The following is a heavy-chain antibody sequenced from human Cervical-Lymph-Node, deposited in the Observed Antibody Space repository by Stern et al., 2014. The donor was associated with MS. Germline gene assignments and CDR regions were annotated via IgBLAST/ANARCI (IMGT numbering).Heavy chain of an antibody. CDR3: ARGYTTSSGRPDY. CDR1: GGSTSSYY. CDR2: ISSSGGT. D-gene: IGHD6-6*01. V-gene: IGHV4-59*08. Sequence: QLQLQESGPGLVKPSETLSLTCTVSGGSTSSYYWSWIRQPPGKGLEWIGYISSSGGTKYNPSLKSRVTISLDTSTNTLSLNLSSVTAADTAVYYCARGYTTSSGRPDYWGQGTLVTVSS. J-gene: IGHJ4*02.